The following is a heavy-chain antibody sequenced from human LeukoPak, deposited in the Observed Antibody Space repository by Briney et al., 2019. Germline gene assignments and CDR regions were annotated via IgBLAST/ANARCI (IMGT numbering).Heavy chain of an antibody. V-gene: IGHV1-2*02. CDR2: INPNSGGT. CDR1: GYTFTGYY. CDR3: ARTLFEWGSYRDAFDI. J-gene: IGHJ3*02. Sequence: ASVKVSCKASGYTFTGYYMHWVRQAPGQGLEWMGWINPNSGGTNFARKFQGRVTMTRDTSISTAYMELSRLGSDDTAVYFCARTLFEWGSYRDAFDIWGQGTMVTVSS. D-gene: IGHD3-16*02.